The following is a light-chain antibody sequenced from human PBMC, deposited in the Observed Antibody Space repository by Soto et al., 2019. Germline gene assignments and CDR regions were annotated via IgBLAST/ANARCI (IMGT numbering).Light chain of an antibody. CDR3: QQSYSTPRT. Sequence: DIQMTQSPSDMSASVGDRITITCRPRQSISSYLNWYHQKPGKAPKLLIYAASSLQSGVPSRFSGSGSGTDFTLTISSLQPEDFATYYCQQSYSTPRTFGQGTKVDIK. CDR1: QSISSY. J-gene: IGKJ1*01. V-gene: IGKV1-39*01. CDR2: AAS.